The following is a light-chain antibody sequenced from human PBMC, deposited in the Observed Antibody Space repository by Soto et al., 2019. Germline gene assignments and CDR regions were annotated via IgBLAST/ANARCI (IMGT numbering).Light chain of an antibody. CDR1: QSINRH. J-gene: IGKJ4*01. CDR3: QQRSNWPPVT. Sequence: EIVLTQSPATLSLSPGEGATLSCRASQSINRHLAWYRQKPGQAPRLLIYDASNRATGIPARFSGSGSGTDFTLTISSLEPEDFGVYYCQQRSNWPPVTFGGGTKVDIK. CDR2: DAS. V-gene: IGKV3-11*01.